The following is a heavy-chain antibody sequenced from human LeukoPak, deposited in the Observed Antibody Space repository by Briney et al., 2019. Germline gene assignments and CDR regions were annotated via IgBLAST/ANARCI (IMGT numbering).Heavy chain of an antibody. CDR3: ARAEAITIFLDLGH. J-gene: IGHJ4*02. CDR2: IIPILGIA. V-gene: IGHV1-69*02. D-gene: IGHD3-3*01. Sequence: VASVKVSCKASGGTFSSYTISWVRQAPGQGLEWMGRIIPILGIANYAQKLQGRVTITADKSTSTAYMELSSLRSEDTAVYYCARAEAITIFLDLGHWGQGTLVTVSS. CDR1: GGTFSSYT.